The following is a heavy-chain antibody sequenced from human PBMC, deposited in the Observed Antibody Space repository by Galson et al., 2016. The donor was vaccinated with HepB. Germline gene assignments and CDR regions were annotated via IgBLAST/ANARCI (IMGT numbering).Heavy chain of an antibody. CDR1: GFTFNTYD. J-gene: IGHJ2*01. V-gene: IGHV3-13*01. CDR3: ARTRLTTTAGTTWYFDL. D-gene: IGHD1/OR15-1a*01. CDR2: IDAGGDT. Sequence: SLRLSCAASGFTFNTYDMHWVRQAAGKSPEWVSGIDAGGDTYYADSVRGRFSLSREHARTSFSLQMNSLEAGDTAVYYCARTRLTTTAGTTWYFDLWGRGTHVIVSS.